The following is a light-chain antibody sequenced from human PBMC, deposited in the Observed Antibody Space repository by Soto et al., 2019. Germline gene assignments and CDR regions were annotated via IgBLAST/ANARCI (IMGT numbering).Light chain of an antibody. CDR1: SSDVAGYNY. J-gene: IGLJ1*01. CDR3: ISFIGTSTHDV. CDR2: AVS. V-gene: IGLV2-14*01. Sequence: QSALTQPASVSGSPGQSITISCTGTSSDVAGYNYVYRYQQHPGNAPKLVIYAVSDRPSGVSNRFSGSKSGKTASLTISGIKAEDEADYYCISFIGTSTHDVFGTGTKLTVL.